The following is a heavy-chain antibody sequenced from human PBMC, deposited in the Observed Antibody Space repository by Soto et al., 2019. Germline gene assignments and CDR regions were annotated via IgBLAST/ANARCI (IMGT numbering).Heavy chain of an antibody. J-gene: IGHJ4*02. D-gene: IGHD2-21*02. Sequence: QVQMVQSGAEVKKPGASVKVSCKASGHTFTGHHMHWVRQAPGQGLERMGLIDLDIGDTKYAQKFQGRVTSTSATSITTAYMELRGLRSDDTAVYYCALEPTGTAGFDYLGQGTLVTFSS. CDR3: ALEPTGTAGFDY. CDR2: IDLDIGDT. CDR1: GHTFTGHH. V-gene: IGHV1-2*02.